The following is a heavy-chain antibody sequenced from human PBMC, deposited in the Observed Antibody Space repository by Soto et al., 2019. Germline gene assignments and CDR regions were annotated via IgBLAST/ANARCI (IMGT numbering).Heavy chain of an antibody. Sequence: QVQLQESGPGLVKPSETLSLTCTVSGASLTSGSYYWSWVRQPPGKGLEWIAYIYRSGSTNYNPSRNSRATISVDTSKNQFSLRLTSVTPADTAMYYCARWKYSYADLPGDWFDSWGQGTMVTVSS. CDR1: GASLTSGSYY. D-gene: IGHD3-16*01. CDR2: IYRSGST. J-gene: IGHJ5*01. CDR3: ARWKYSYADLPGDWFDS. V-gene: IGHV4-61*01.